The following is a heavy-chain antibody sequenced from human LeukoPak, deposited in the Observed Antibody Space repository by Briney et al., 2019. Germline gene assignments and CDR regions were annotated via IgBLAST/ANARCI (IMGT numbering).Heavy chain of an antibody. J-gene: IGHJ4*02. CDR3: TREGYYYGSGSYEDY. CDR1: GFTFSSYS. V-gene: IGHV3-21*01. CDR2: ICSSSSYI. D-gene: IGHD3-10*01. Sequence: PGGSLRLSCAASGFTFSSYSMNWVRQAPGGGLEWVSSICSSSSYIYYADSVKGRFTISRDNAKNSLYLQMNSLRAEDTAVYYCTREGYYYGSGSYEDYWGQGTLVTVSS.